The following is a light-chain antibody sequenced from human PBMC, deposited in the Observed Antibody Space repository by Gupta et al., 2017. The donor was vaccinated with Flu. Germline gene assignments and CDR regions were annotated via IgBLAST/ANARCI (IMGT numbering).Light chain of an antibody. CDR3: QQYGDSPT. CDR1: QSISPSS. V-gene: IGKV3-20*01. J-gene: IGKJ1*01. CDR2: GPY. Sequence: IVLTQSPGTLSLSPGEIATLSCRTSQSISPSSLGWYQQKHGQPPRLLVYGPYSRATGIPDRFSASGSGTDFTLTISRLEPEDSAVYYCQQYGDSPTFGQGTRV.